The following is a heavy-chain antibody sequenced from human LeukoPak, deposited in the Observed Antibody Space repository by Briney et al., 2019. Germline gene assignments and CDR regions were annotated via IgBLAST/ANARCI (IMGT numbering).Heavy chain of an antibody. CDR2: ISGLSGST. J-gene: IGHJ4*02. CDR1: GFTFSTYA. CDR3: AKASQGYTSSSYAY. D-gene: IGHD6-13*01. V-gene: IGHV3-23*01. Sequence: GGSLRLSCAASGFTFSTYAMSWVRQAPGKGLEWVSGISGLSGSTYYADSVKGRFTVSRDNSKSTLYLQMNSPRAEDTAVYYCAKASQGYTSSSYAYWGQGTLVTVSS.